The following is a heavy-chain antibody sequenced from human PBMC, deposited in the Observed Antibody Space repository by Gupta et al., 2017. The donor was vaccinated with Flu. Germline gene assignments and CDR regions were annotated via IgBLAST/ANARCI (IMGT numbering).Heavy chain of an antibody. CDR3: ARGYGDYEGYFDD. CDR2: IYITERPNYNPPLT. D-gene: IGHD4-17*01. V-gene: IGHV4-59*10. Sequence: SWIRQPAGKGLEWIGRIYITERPNYNPPLTNHNPSLESRVTMAGDPSKNQISLEMSSVTAADTAVYYCARGYGDYEGYFDDWGQGTLVTVSS. J-gene: IGHJ4*02.